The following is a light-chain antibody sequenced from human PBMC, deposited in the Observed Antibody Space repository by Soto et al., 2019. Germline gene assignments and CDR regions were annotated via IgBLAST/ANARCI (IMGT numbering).Light chain of an antibody. CDR3: SSYAGSNSNYV. CDR2: EVS. Sequence: QSPLTQPPCASFSPGQSVTISCTITSSDGGGYNYVSWYQQHPGKAPKLMIYEVSKRPSGVPDRFSGSKSGNTASLTVSGLQAEDEADYYCSSYAGSNSNYVFGTGTKVTVL. J-gene: IGLJ1*01. V-gene: IGLV2-8*01. CDR1: SSDGGGYNY.